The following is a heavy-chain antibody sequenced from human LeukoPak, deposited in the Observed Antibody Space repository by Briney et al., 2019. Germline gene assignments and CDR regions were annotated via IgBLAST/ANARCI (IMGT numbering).Heavy chain of an antibody. Sequence: MASETLSLTCTVSGGSISSGGYYWSWIRQHPGKGLEWIGYIYYSGSTYYNPSLKSRVTISVDTSKNQFSLKLSSVTAADTAVYYCARAGMGYFDYWGQGTLVTVSS. V-gene: IGHV4-31*03. CDR2: IYYSGST. CDR1: GGSISSGGYY. CDR3: ARAGMGYFDY. J-gene: IGHJ4*02. D-gene: IGHD2-8*01.